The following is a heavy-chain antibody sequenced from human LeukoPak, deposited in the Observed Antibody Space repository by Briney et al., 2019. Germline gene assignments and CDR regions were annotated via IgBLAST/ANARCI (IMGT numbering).Heavy chain of an antibody. CDR1: GGTISSYY. V-gene: IGHV4-4*07. Sequence: SETLSLTCTVSGGTISSYYWSWIRQPAGKGLEWIGRIYTSGSTNYNPSLKRRVTMSVDTSKNQFSLKLSSVTAADTAVYYCASYAGFGEYWYFDLWGRGTLVTVSS. J-gene: IGHJ2*01. D-gene: IGHD3-10*01. CDR3: ASYAGFGEYWYFDL. CDR2: IYTSGST.